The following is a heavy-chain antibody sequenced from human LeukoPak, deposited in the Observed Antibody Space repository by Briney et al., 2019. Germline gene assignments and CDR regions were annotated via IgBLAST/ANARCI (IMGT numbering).Heavy chain of an antibody. Sequence: GGSLRLSCAASGFTLNNAWMSWVRQAPGKGLEWVGRIKRETDGGTIDYAAPVKGRFTISRDDSRNTLYLQMDSLKIEDTAVYYCTTDRYYDNSELQFQHWGQGTLVTVSS. CDR1: GFTLNNAW. CDR3: TTDRYYDNSELQFQH. CDR2: IKRETDGGTI. J-gene: IGHJ1*01. V-gene: IGHV3-15*01. D-gene: IGHD3-22*01.